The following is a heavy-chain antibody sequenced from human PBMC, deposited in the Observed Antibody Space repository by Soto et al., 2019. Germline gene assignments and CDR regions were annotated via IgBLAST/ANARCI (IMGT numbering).Heavy chain of an antibody. Sequence: QVQLQQWGAGLLRASETLSLTCAVSGGSFSGYYWSWIRQPPGKGLEWIGKINHSRYTKYNSSLKSRVTISVDTSKNQFSLKLSSVTAADTAVYYCARGPVAINFIYYNGMDVWGQGTTVTVSS. J-gene: IGHJ6*02. D-gene: IGHD2-15*01. V-gene: IGHV4-34*01. CDR1: GGSFSGYY. CDR3: ARGPVAINFIYYNGMDV. CDR2: INHSRYT.